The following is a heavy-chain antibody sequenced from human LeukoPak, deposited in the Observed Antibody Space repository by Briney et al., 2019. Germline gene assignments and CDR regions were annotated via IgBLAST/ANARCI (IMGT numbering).Heavy chain of an antibody. J-gene: IGHJ3*01. Sequence: SETLSLTCTVSGGSFTTHYWSWIRQLPGKRLEWIGYISYIGSTNYNPSLKSRVTISIDTSKNEVSLMLTSVTAADTAVYYCASDSISINAFDAWGQGTMVTVSS. CDR1: GGSFTTHY. V-gene: IGHV4-59*11. CDR3: ASDSISINAFDA. D-gene: IGHD3-10*01. CDR2: ISYIGST.